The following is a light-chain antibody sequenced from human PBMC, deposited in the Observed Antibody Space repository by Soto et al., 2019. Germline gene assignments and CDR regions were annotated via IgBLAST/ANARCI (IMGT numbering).Light chain of an antibody. CDR3: QQYNSYSWT. J-gene: IGKJ1*01. Sequence: DIQMTQSPSTLSASVGDRVTITCRASQSISSWLAWYQQKPGKAPKLLIYKASSLESGVPSRFSGSESGPEFTLTISSLQPDDFATYYCQQYNSYSWTFGPGTKVEIK. CDR1: QSISSW. CDR2: KAS. V-gene: IGKV1-5*03.